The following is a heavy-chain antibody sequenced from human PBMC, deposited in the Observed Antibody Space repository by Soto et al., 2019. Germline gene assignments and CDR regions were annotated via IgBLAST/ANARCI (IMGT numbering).Heavy chain of an antibody. D-gene: IGHD3-10*01. V-gene: IGHV4-31*03. Sequence: PSETLSLTCTVSGGSISSGGYFWSWIRQPPGKGLEWIGYIYYSGSTYYNPSLKSRVTISVDTSKNQFSLKLSSVTAADTAVYYCARGLWFGELFPWFDPWGQGTLVTVSS. CDR2: IYYSGST. J-gene: IGHJ5*02. CDR1: GGSISSGGYF. CDR3: ARGLWFGELFPWFDP.